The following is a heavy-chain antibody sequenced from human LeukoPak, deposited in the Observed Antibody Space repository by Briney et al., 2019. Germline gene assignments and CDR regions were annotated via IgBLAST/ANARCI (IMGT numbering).Heavy chain of an antibody. V-gene: IGHV4-4*07. CDR3: ARSTIFGVVITFDY. J-gene: IGHJ4*02. CDR2: TYTRGST. CDR1: GGSISSYY. D-gene: IGHD3-3*01. Sequence: PSETLSLTCTVSGGSISSYYWSWIRQPAGKGMEWVGLTYTRGSTNYNPSLKSPVTISVDPSNNQFSLKLSSVTAADTAVYYCARSTIFGVVITFDYWGQGTLVTVSS.